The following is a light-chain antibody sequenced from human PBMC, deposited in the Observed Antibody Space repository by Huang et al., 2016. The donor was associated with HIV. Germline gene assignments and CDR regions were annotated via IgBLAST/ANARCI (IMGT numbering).Light chain of an antibody. Sequence: EVLLTQSPATLSVSPGERATLSCRASQSVSTNLDWYQQKPGQAPRLLIYGASTGATGVPARVSGSGSGTEFTLTISSLQSEDSAVYYCQQYNSWPPLFTFGPGTKVDIK. CDR3: QQYNSWPPLFT. CDR1: QSVSTN. J-gene: IGKJ3*01. V-gene: IGKV3-15*01. CDR2: GAS.